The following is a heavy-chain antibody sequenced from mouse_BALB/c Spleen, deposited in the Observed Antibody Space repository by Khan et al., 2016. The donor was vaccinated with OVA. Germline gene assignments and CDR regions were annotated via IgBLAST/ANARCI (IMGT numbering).Heavy chain of an antibody. J-gene: IGHJ3*01. CDR1: GYSITSGYY. D-gene: IGHD1-1*01. CDR3: SSFAY. CDR2: ISYDGNN. Sequence: EVQLLESGPGLVKPSQSLSLTCSVTGYSITSGYYWNWIRQFPGNKLEWTGYISYDGNNNYNPSLKNRISITRDNAKNQFFLKLNSVTTEDTATYYGSSFAYWGQGTLVTVSA. V-gene: IGHV3-6*02.